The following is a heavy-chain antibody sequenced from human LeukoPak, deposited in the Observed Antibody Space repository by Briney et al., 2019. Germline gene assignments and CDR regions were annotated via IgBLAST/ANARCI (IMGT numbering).Heavy chain of an antibody. CDR3: ARGDSGWYILDY. CDR2: IYYSGST. V-gene: IGHV4-59*01. D-gene: IGHD6-19*01. CDR1: GGSISSYY. J-gene: IGHJ4*02. Sequence: SETLSLTCTVSGGSISSYYWSWIRQPPGKGLEWIGDIYYSGSTNYNPSLKSRVTISVDTSKNQFSLKLSSVTAADTAVYYCARGDSGWYILDYWGQGTLVTVSS.